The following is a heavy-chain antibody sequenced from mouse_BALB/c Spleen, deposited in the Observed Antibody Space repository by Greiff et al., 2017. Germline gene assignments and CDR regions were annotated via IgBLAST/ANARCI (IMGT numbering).Heavy chain of an antibody. J-gene: IGHJ4*01. Sequence: EVNVVESGGGLVQPGGSLKLSCAASGFTFSSYGMSWVRQTPDKRLELVATINSNGGSTYYPDSVKGRFTISRDNAKNTLYLQMSSLKSEDTAMYYCARDRGNYDYAMDYWGQGTSVTVSS. CDR3: ARDRGNYDYAMDY. CDR2: INSNGGST. CDR1: GFTFSSYG. V-gene: IGHV5-6-3*01. D-gene: IGHD2-1*01.